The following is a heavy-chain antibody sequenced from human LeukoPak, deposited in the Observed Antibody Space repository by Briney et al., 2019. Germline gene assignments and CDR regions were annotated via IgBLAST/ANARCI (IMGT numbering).Heavy chain of an antibody. J-gene: IGHJ4*01. CDR1: GGSVSGSSYY. CDR3: ARHHGIEMATFDY. D-gene: IGHD5-24*01. Sequence: SETLSLTCTVSGGSVSGSSYYWGWIRQPPGKGLEWIGSIYHTGSFYYNPSLQSRVTVSVDTTKNQFSLKLSSVTAADTAVYYCARHHGIEMATFDYWGHGTLVIVSS. CDR2: IYHTGSF. V-gene: IGHV4-39*01.